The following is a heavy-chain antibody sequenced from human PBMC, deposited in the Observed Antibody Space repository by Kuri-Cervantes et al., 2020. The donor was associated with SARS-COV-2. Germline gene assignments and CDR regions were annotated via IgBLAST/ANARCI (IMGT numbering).Heavy chain of an antibody. D-gene: IGHD6-13*01. J-gene: IGHJ4*02. V-gene: IGHV4-39*01. CDR3: ARPIVAAGFDY. CDR1: GGSISSSVYY. CDR2: IYYSGTT. Sequence: GSLRLSCTVSGGSISSSVYYWGWIRQPPGKGLEWIGSIYYSGTTYYNPSLKSRVTISVDTSKNQFSLNLSSVTAADTAVYYCARPIVAAGFDYWGQGTPVTVSS.